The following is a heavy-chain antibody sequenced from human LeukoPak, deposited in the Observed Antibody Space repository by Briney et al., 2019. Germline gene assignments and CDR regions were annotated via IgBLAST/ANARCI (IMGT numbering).Heavy chain of an antibody. CDR2: IYYSGST. Sequence: SQTLSLTCTVSGGSISSGSYYWSWIRQHPGKGLEWIGYIYYSGSTYYNPSLKSRVTISVDTSKNQFSLKLSSVTAADTAVYYCVTKGSYYYDSSGSYAFDIWGQGTMVTVSS. D-gene: IGHD3-22*01. CDR1: GGSISSGSYY. J-gene: IGHJ3*02. V-gene: IGHV4-31*03. CDR3: VTKGSYYYDSSGSYAFDI.